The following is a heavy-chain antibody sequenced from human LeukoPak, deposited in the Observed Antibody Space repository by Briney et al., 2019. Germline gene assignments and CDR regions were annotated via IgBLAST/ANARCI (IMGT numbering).Heavy chain of an antibody. CDR2: IYYSGST. CDR1: GGSISSGGYY. CDR3: ARGSPKPYDFWSGYYREPFDY. D-gene: IGHD3-3*01. J-gene: IGHJ4*02. Sequence: PSETLSLTCTVSGGSISSGGYYWSWIRQPPGKGLEWIGYIYYSGSTNYNPSLKSRVTISVDTSKNQFSLKLSSVTAADTAVYYCARGSPKPYDFWSGYYREPFDYWGQGTLVTVSS. V-gene: IGHV4-61*08.